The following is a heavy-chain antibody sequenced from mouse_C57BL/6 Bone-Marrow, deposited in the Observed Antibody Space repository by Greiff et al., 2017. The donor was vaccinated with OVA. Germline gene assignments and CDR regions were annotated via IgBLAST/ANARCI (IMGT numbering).Heavy chain of an antibody. CDR1: GFSLTSYG. V-gene: IGHV2-6-1*01. CDR2: IWSDGST. Sequence: VKLMESGPGLVAPSQSLSITCTVSGFSLTSYGVHWVRQPPGKGLEWLGVIWSDGSTTYNSALNSRMSISKDNSKSQVFLKMNSLQTDDTAMYYCARQDYSNLWAMDYWGQGTSVTVSS. CDR3: ARQDYSNLWAMDY. J-gene: IGHJ4*01. D-gene: IGHD2-5*01.